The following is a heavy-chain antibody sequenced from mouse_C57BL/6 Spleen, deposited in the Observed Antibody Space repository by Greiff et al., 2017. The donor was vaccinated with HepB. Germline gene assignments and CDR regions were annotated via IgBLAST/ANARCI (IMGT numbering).Heavy chain of an antibody. CDR2: IDPSDSET. CDR3: ARPSSGYNYAMDY. V-gene: IGHV1-52*01. D-gene: IGHD3-2*02. J-gene: IGHJ4*01. CDR1: GYTFTSYW. Sequence: VQLQQPGAELVRPGSSVKLSCKASGYTFTSYWMHWVKQRPIQGLEWIGNIDPSDSETHYNQKFKDKATLTVDKSSSTAYMQLSSLTSEDSAVYYCARPSSGYNYAMDYWGQGTSVTVSS.